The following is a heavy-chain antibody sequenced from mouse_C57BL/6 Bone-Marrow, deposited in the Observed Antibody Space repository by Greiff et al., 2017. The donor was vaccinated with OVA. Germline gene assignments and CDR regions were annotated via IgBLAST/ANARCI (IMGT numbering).Heavy chain of an antibody. CDR2: IYPSDSYT. CDR1: GYTFTSYW. CDR3: ATTDCGSSSRFDY. V-gene: IGHV1-69*01. D-gene: IGHD1-1*01. J-gene: IGHJ2*01. Sequence: QVQLQQPGAELVMPGASVKLSCKASGYTFTSYWMHWVKQRPGQGLEWIGEIYPSDSYTNYTQKFKGKSTLTVDKSSSTAYMQLSSLTSEDSAVYYCATTDCGSSSRFDYWGQGTTLTVSS.